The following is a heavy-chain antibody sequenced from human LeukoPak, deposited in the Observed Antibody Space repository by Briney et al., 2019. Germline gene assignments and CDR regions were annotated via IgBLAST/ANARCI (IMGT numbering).Heavy chain of an antibody. Sequence: ASVKVSCKASGYTFTSYGINWVRQATGQGLEWMGWMNPNSGNTGYAQKFQGRVTMTRNTSISTAYMELSSLRSEDTAVYYCARVRGLWELTPDWGQGTTVTVSS. CDR3: ARVRGLWELTPD. J-gene: IGHJ6*02. D-gene: IGHD1-26*01. V-gene: IGHV1-8*02. CDR1: GYTFTSYG. CDR2: MNPNSGNT.